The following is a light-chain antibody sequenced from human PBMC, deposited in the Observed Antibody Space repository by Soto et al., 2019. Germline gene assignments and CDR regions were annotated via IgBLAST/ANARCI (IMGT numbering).Light chain of an antibody. CDR1: QSVSSSY. CDR3: QQYGSSPRT. CDR2: AAS. V-gene: IGKV3-20*01. Sequence: EIVLTQSPGTLSLSPGERATLSCRASQSVSSSYLAWYQQKPGQAPRLLFFAASSRATGIPDRFSGSGSGTDFSLTISRLEPEDFAVYYCQQYGSSPRTFGQGTKVDIK. J-gene: IGKJ1*01.